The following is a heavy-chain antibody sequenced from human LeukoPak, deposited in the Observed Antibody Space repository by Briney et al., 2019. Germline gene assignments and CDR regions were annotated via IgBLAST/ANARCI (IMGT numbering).Heavy chain of an antibody. CDR2: IDPSDSCT. V-gene: IGHV5-10-1*01. D-gene: IGHD3-10*01. CDR3: ARPVYGSGNRMDV. J-gene: IGHJ6*04. Sequence: GESLKISCKGSGYSFTSYWISWVRQMPGKGLKWMGRIDPSDSCTNYSPSFQGHVTISADKSISTAYLQWSSLKASDTAMYYCARPVYGSGNRMDVWGKGTTVTVSS. CDR1: GYSFTSYW.